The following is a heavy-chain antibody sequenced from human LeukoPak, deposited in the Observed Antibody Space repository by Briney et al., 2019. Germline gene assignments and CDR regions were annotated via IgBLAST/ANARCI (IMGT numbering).Heavy chain of an antibody. Sequence: PGGSLRLSCEASGFTSSNNWMSWVRQAPGKGLEWVANIKPDGTFQYYVDSVKGRFTISRDDSRNTLYLQMNSLRIEDTAVYYCALLGVVIPPDTYDVWGQGTLVAVSS. J-gene: IGHJ3*01. CDR2: IKPDGTFQ. CDR1: GFTSSNNW. V-gene: IGHV3-7*01. CDR3: ALLGVVIPPDTYDV. D-gene: IGHD3-22*01.